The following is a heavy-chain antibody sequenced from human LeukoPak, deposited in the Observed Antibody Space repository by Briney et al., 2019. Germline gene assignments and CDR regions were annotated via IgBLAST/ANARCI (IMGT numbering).Heavy chain of an antibody. CDR2: ISSSSSYI. CDR1: GFTFRDYY. Sequence: GGSLRLSCAVSGFTFRDYYISWVRQAPGKGLEWVSSISSSSSYIYYADSVKGRFTISRDNAKNSLYLQMNSLRAEDTAVYYCAKDLYSSGWYYFDYWGQGTLVTVSS. V-gene: IGHV3-21*01. CDR3: AKDLYSSGWYYFDY. D-gene: IGHD6-19*01. J-gene: IGHJ4*02.